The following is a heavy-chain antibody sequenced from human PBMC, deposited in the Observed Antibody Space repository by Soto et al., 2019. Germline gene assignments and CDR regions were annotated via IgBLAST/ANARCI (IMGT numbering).Heavy chain of an antibody. D-gene: IGHD2-2*01. CDR3: ARDVWHCGSNSCYFYGMDV. Sequence: QVQLVESGGGLVQPGRSLRPPGAASGFTFSTNSMNWVRQAPGKGLEWVAVVSSDGSRTYYADSVKGRFTISRDNSKNTVFMQMNSLRAEDTAVYYCARDVWHCGSNSCYFYGMDVWGQGTTVTVSS. J-gene: IGHJ6*02. V-gene: IGHV3-30-3*01. CDR2: VSSDGSRT. CDR1: GFTFSTNS.